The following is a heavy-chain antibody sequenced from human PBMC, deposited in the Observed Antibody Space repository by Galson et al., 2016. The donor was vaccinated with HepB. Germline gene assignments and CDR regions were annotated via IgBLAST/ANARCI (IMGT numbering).Heavy chain of an antibody. CDR3: ARDQHGSFFAY. J-gene: IGHJ4*02. Sequence: SETLSLTCTVSGGSVSSGGYFWSWIRQPPGKGLEWIGYFYSSENTNYNPSLRSRVTISGDTSRNQFSLKLTSVTAADTAAYYCARDQHGSFFAYWGQGTLVTVSS. CDR1: GGSVSSGGYF. CDR2: FYSSENT. D-gene: IGHD3-10*01. V-gene: IGHV4-61*08.